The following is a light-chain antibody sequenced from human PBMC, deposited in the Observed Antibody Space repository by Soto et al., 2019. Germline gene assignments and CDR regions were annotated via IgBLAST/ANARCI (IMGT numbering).Light chain of an antibody. V-gene: IGLV7-43*01. J-gene: IGLJ2*01. CDR3: LPYYGGAQLI. Sequence: QTVVTQEPSLTVSPGGTVTLTCASSTGAVTGGYYPNWFQRKPGQAPRPLIYSTSNKHSWTPARFSGSLLGGKAALTLSGVQPEDEAEYYCLPYYGGAQLIFGGGTKLTVL. CDR1: TGAVTGGYY. CDR2: STS.